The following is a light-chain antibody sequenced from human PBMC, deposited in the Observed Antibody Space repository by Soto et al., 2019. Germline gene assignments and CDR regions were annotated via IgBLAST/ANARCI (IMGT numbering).Light chain of an antibody. CDR1: QSISSY. J-gene: IGKJ4*01. V-gene: IGKV1-39*01. Sequence: DIQMTQSPSSLSASVGDRVTITCRASQSISSYLNWYRQKPGKAPKLLIYAASSLQSGVPSRFSGSGSETEFTLSISSLQPEDFATYFCQQIYSAPLTFGGGTTVDIK. CDR2: AAS. CDR3: QQIYSAPLT.